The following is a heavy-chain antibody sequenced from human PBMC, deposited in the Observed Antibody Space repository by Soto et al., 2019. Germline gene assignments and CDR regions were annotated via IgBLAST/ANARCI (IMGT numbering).Heavy chain of an antibody. V-gene: IGHV3-23*01. J-gene: IGHJ4*02. Sequence: EVQLLESGGDLVQPGVSRRLSCAASGFTFDNYAMSWVRQAPGKGLEWVSAISSSGYSTYYADSVKGRFTISRDNSKNPVYLQMNNLRAEKTAVYYCARGSVVVAAKFDSWGQGTMVSVS. CDR3: ARGSVVVAAKFDS. D-gene: IGHD2-21*02. CDR1: GFTFDNYA. CDR2: ISSSGYST.